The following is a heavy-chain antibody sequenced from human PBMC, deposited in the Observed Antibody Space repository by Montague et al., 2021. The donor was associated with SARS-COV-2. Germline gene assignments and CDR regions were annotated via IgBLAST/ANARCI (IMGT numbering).Heavy chain of an antibody. J-gene: IGHJ4*02. CDR3: ARSHYDILTGYYTVFDY. Sequence: VKPTQTLTLTCTFSGFSLSTSGMCVSWIRQPPGKALEWLALIDWDDDKYYSTSLKTRLTISKDTSKNQVVLTMTNMDPVDTATYYCARSHYDILTGYYTVFDYGGQGTLGTVSP. CDR2: IDWDDDK. D-gene: IGHD3-9*01. CDR1: GFSLSTSGMC. V-gene: IGHV2-70*01.